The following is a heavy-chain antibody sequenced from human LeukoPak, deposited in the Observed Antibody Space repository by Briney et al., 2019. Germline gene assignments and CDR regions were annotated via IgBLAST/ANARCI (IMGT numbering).Heavy chain of an antibody. D-gene: IGHD6-19*01. CDR1: GFTLSSYA. Sequence: VGSLSLSRAASGFTLSSYAMSWVRQAPGKGLEWVSAISGSGGSTYYADSVKGRFTISRDNSKNTLYLQMNSLSAEDTAVYYCARDPQWLVRFDYWGQGTLVTVSS. CDR2: ISGSGGST. J-gene: IGHJ4*02. CDR3: ARDPQWLVRFDY. V-gene: IGHV3-23*01.